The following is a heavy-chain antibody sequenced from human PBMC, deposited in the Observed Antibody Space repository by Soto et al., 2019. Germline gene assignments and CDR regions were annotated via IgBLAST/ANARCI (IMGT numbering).Heavy chain of an antibody. V-gene: IGHV3-53*01. CDR1: GFTVSSNY. J-gene: IGHJ4*02. CDR3: ARVPTVTPVFFDY. D-gene: IGHD4-17*01. CDR2: IYSGGST. Sequence: EVQLVESGGGLIQPGGSLRLSCAASGFTVSSNYMSWVRQAPGKGLEWVSVIYSGGSTYYADSVKGRFTISRDNSKNTLYLQMNSLRAEDTAVYYCARVPTVTPVFFDYWGQGTLVTVSS.